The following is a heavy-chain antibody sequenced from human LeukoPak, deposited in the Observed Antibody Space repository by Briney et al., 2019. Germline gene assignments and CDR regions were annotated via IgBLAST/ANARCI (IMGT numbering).Heavy chain of an antibody. Sequence: GGSLRLSCAASGFTFSSYGMHWVRQAPGKGLEWVAVITYDGSNKYYADSVKGRFTISRDNSKNTLYLQMNSLRAEDTAVYYCAKGLQCSGGSCYFPYYYGMDVWGQGTTVTVSS. CDR3: AKGLQCSGGSCYFPYYYGMDV. V-gene: IGHV3-30*18. D-gene: IGHD2-15*01. CDR2: ITYDGSNK. CDR1: GFTFSSYG. J-gene: IGHJ6*02.